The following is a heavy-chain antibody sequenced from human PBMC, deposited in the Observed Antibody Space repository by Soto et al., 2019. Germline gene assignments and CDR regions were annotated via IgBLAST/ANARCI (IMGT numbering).Heavy chain of an antibody. D-gene: IGHD3-22*01. V-gene: IGHV1-69*13. Sequence: GASVKVSCKASGGTFSSYAISWVRQAPGQGLEWMGGIIPIFGTANYAQKFQGRVTITADESTSTAYMELSSLRSEDTAVYYCARGVYYYDSSGYQSYYYYYGMDVWGQGTTVTVSS. J-gene: IGHJ6*02. CDR1: GGTFSSYA. CDR2: IIPIFGTA. CDR3: ARGVYYYDSSGYQSYYYYYGMDV.